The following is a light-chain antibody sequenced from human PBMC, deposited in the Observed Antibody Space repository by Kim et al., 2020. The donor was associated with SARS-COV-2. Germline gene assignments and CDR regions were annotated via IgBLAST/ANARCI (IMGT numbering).Light chain of an antibody. V-gene: IGKV3-11*01. Sequence: LSPGERATLSGTPSRIVNCYLALYRQKPAQPPRLLISDASNRATGIPASFSGIGSGSDFTLIISSLEPEGFAVYYCVQRASRPLAFGSGTKVEI. CDR2: DAS. CDR1: RIVNCY. J-gene: IGKJ4*01. CDR3: VQRASRPLA.